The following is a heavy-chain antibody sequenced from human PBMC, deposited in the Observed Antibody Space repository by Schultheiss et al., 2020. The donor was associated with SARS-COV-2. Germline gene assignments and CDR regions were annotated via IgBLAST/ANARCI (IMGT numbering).Heavy chain of an antibody. V-gene: IGHV3-53*03. J-gene: IGHJ4*02. CDR1: GFTVSSNY. D-gene: IGHD3-22*01. CDR3: TRLAETMAVVVGLDY. Sequence: GGSLRLSCAASGFTVSSNYMSWVRQAPGKGLEWVSGISWNSGSIGYADSVKGRFTISRDDSKNTAYLQMNGLKTEDTAVYYCTRLAETMAVVVGLDYWGQGTLVTVSS. CDR2: SWNSGSI.